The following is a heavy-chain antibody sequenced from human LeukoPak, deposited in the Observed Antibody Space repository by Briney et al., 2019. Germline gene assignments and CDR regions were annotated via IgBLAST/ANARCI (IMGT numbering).Heavy chain of an antibody. J-gene: IGHJ6*02. CDR1: GLTFSNCW. D-gene: IGHD4-17*01. CDR3: AKTGPTVTQSYYYYYGMDV. V-gene: IGHV3-23*01. CDR2: ISGSGGST. Sequence: PGGSLRLSCAASGLTFSNCWMSWVRQALGKGLEWVSAISGSGGSTYYADSVKGRFTISRDNSKNTLYLQMNSLRAEDTAVYYCAKTGPTVTQSYYYYYGMDVWGQGTTVTVSS.